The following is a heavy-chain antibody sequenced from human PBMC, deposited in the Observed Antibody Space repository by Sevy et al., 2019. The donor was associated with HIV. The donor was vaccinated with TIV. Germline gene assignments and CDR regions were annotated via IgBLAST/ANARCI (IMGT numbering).Heavy chain of an antibody. J-gene: IGHJ4*02. CDR1: SGSFSDFY. D-gene: IGHD3-3*01. Sequence: SETLSLTCTVYSGSFSDFYWNWIGQSPGKGLGWIGEIILREVTNYNPSLKSRFTISADPSNRQFSLKLTSVTAADTAVYYCVRFDTKIKIFGVPRGAYWGPGTLVTVSS. CDR2: IILREVT. V-gene: IGHV4-34*12. CDR3: VRFDTKIKIFGVPRGAY.